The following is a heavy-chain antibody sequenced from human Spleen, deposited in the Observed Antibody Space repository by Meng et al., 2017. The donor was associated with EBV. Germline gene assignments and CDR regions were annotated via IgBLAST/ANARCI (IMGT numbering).Heavy chain of an antibody. J-gene: IGHJ5*02. Sequence: QVQLQQLGSGLLKPSQTLLITCAVYGGSVSGFDWIWIRQSPETGLEWIGESNHSGSTTYNPYLKSRVTISVDTSKDQFSLRLTSVTAADTAIYYYARGRTVARSPWSDPWGQGTLVTVSS. CDR2: SNHSGST. V-gene: IGHV4-34*01. CDR1: GGSVSGFD. D-gene: IGHD6-6*01. CDR3: ARGRTVARSPWSDP.